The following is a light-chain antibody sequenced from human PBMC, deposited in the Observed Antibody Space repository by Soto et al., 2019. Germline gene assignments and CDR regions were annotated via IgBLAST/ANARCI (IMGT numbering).Light chain of an antibody. CDR2: AAS. J-gene: IGKJ1*01. CDR1: QSISSY. Sequence: DIQMTQSPSSLSASVGDRVTITCRASQSISSYLNWYQQKPGKAPKLLIYAASSLQSGVPSGFSGSGSGTDFTLTISSLQPEGFATYYCQQSYSTPWTFGQGTKVEIK. CDR3: QQSYSTPWT. V-gene: IGKV1-39*01.